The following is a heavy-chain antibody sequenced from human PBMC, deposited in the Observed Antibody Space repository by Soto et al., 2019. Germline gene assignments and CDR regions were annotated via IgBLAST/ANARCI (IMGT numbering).Heavy chain of an antibody. J-gene: IGHJ4*02. CDR1: GFTFSNAW. CDR2: IKSKTDGGTT. Sequence: PGESLKISCAASGFTFSNAWMSWVRQAPGKGLEWVGRIKSKTDGGTTDYAAPVKGRFTISRDDSKNTLYLQMNSLKTEDTAVYYCTSLYGYLTWIDYWGQGTLVTVSS. D-gene: IGHD5-18*01. CDR3: TSLYGYLTWIDY. V-gene: IGHV3-15*01.